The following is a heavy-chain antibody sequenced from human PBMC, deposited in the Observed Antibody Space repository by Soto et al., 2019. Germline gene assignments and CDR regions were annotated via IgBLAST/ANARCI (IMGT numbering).Heavy chain of an antibody. CDR1: GGSFSGYY. D-gene: IGHD2-15*01. CDR3: ARDHGCCSHYWLPTDYGKDV. J-gene: IGHJ6*02. Sequence: SETLSLTCAVYGGSFSGYYWSWIRQPPGKGLEWIGEINHSGSTNYNPSLKSRVTISVDTSKNQFSLKLSSVTAADTAVYYCARDHGCCSHYWLPTDYGKDVWGRGTSVTVSS. V-gene: IGHV4-34*01. CDR2: INHSGST.